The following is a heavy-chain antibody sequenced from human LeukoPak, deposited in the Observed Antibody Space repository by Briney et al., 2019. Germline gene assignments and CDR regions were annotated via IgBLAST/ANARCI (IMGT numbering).Heavy chain of an antibody. J-gene: IGHJ4*02. CDR1: GFTFDDYA. CDR2: ISWDGGST. Sequence: GGSLRLSCAASGFTFDDYAMHWVRQAPGKGLGWVSLISWDGGSTYYADSVKGRFTISRDNSKNSLYLQMNSLRAEDTALYYCAKGGWTPYYYFDYWGQGTLVTVSS. D-gene: IGHD6-19*01. CDR3: AKGGWTPYYYFDY. V-gene: IGHV3-43D*04.